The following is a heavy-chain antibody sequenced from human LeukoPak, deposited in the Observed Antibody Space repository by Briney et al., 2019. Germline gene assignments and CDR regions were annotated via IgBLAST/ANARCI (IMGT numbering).Heavy chain of an antibody. V-gene: IGHV3-33*01. Sequence: GGSLRLSCAASGFCFSNYGMHWVRQAPGKGLEWVAVIWYDGNNKYYADFVRGRFTISRDNSKNTLYLQMNSLRAEDTAVYYCARDGNSGYDYPIFDYWGQGTLVTVSS. D-gene: IGHD5-12*01. J-gene: IGHJ4*02. CDR1: GFCFSNYG. CDR2: IWYDGNNK. CDR3: ARDGNSGYDYPIFDY.